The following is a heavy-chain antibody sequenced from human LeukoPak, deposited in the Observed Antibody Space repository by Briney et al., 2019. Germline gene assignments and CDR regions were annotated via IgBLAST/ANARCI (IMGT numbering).Heavy chain of an antibody. Sequence: GGSLRLSCAASGFTFSDYYMSWIRQAPGKGLEWVSYISSSSSYTNYAGSVKGRFTISRDNAKNSLYLQMNSLRAEDTAVYYCARAGAAAALGTFDYWGQGTLVTVSS. D-gene: IGHD6-13*01. CDR1: GFTFSDYY. CDR3: ARAGAAAALGTFDY. CDR2: ISSSSSYT. J-gene: IGHJ4*02. V-gene: IGHV3-11*06.